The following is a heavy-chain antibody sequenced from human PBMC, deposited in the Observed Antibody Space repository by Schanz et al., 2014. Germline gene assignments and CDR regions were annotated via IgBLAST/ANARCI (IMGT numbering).Heavy chain of an antibody. CDR2: MYINSGST. D-gene: IGHD5-12*01. J-gene: IGHJ3*01. Sequence: EVQLVESGGGLIQPGGSLRLSCAVSGFTVNTNYMSWVRQAPGEGLEWISSMYINSGSTQYADSVKGRFITSRDSSKNTLFLQMNSLRAEDTAVYFCARDGGRDGYNLAFDVWGQGTLVTVSS. CDR3: ARDGGRDGYNLAFDV. V-gene: IGHV3-53*01. CDR1: GFTVNTNY.